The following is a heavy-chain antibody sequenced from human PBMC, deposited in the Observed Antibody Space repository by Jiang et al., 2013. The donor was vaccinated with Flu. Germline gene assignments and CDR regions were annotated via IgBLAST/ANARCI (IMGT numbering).Heavy chain of an antibody. CDR3: ARGGLEPVDY. Sequence: VRLSCAASGFTFSSYWMHWVRQAPGKGLVWVSRINPDGSTTSYADSVRGRFTISRDNAKNTLYLQVNSLTAEDTAVYYCARGGLEPVDYWGQGTLVTVSS. D-gene: IGHD3/OR15-3a*01. J-gene: IGHJ4*02. CDR2: INPDGSTT. CDR1: GFTFSSYW. V-gene: IGHV3-74*01.